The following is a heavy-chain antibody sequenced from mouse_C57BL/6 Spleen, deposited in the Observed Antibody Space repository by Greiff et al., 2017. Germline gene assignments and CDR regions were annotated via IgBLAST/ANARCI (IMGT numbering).Heavy chain of an antibody. V-gene: IGHV5-17*01. J-gene: IGHJ2*01. CDR2: ISSGSSTI. D-gene: IGHD1-1*01. CDR3: ARPFITTVYYFDY. Sequence: EVKLVESGGGLVKPGGSLKLSCAASGFTFSDYGMHWVRQAPEKGLEWVAYISSGSSTIYYADIVKGRFTISRDNAKNTLFLQMTSLRSEDTAMYYCARPFITTVYYFDYWGQGTTLTVSS. CDR1: GFTFSDYG.